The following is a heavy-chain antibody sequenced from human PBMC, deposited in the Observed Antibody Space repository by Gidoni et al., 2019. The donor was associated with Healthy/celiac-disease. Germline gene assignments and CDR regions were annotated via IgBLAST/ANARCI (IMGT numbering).Heavy chain of an antibody. D-gene: IGHD3-10*01. CDR3: ARDRYYGSGYDYYFDL. J-gene: IGHJ2*01. CDR1: GGSISSYY. Sequence: QVQLQESGPGLVKPSETLSLTCTVSGGSISSYYWSWIRQPPGKRLEWIGYIYYSGSTNYNPSLKSRVTISVDTSKNQFSLKLSSVTAADTAVYYCARDRYYGSGYDYYFDLWGRGTLVTVSS. V-gene: IGHV4-59*01. CDR2: IYYSGST.